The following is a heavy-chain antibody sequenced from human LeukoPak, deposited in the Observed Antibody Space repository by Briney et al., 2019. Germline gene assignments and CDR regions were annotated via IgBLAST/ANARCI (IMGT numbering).Heavy chain of an antibody. CDR3: ARDGSYFSPWYFDL. Sequence: PGGSLRLSCAASGFTFSSYSMNWVRQAPGKGLEWVSYISSSSSTIYYADSVKGRFTISRDNAKNSLYLQMNSLRAEDTAVYYCARDGSYFSPWYFDLWGRGTLVTVSS. CDR2: ISSSSSTI. V-gene: IGHV3-48*04. D-gene: IGHD2/OR15-2a*01. CDR1: GFTFSSYS. J-gene: IGHJ2*01.